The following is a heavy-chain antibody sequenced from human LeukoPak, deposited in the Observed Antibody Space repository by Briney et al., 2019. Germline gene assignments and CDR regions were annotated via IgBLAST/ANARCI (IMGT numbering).Heavy chain of an antibody. CDR3: AKELYYYDSSGSFDY. V-gene: IGHV3-23*01. CDR1: GFAFSSHA. D-gene: IGHD3-22*01. CDR2: IGVGGGDT. J-gene: IGHJ4*02. Sequence: GASLRLSCAASGFAFSSHAMSWVRQAPGKGLEWVSRIGVGGGDTYYADSVKGRFTISRDNSKNTLYLQMNSLRAEDTAVYYCAKELYYYDSSGSFDYWGQGTLVAVSS.